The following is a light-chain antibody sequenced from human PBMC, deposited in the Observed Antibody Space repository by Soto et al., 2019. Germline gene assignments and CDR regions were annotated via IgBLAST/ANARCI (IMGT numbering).Light chain of an antibody. CDR1: QSVSSSY. CDR3: QHQKT. V-gene: IGKV3-20*01. Sequence: EIVLTQSPGTLSLSPGERATLSCRASQSVSSSYLAWYQQKPGQAPRLLIYGASSRATGIPDRFSGSGSGTDFTLTISRLAPEDFAVYYCQHQKTFGQGTKVEIK. J-gene: IGKJ1*01. CDR2: GAS.